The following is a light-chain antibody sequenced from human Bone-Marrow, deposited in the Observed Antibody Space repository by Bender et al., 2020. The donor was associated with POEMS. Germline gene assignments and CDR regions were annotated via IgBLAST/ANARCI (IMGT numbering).Light chain of an antibody. CDR1: SRDVGGYDF. J-gene: IGLJ3*02. V-gene: IGLV2-14*01. Sequence: QSALTQPVSVSGSPGQSITISCTGGSRDVGGYDFVSWYQQYPGKAPKLMIFDVTNRPSGVSNRFSGSKSGNTASLTISGLLPEDEADYYCASYSAITALWVFGGGTKLTVL. CDR3: ASYSAITALWV. CDR2: DVT.